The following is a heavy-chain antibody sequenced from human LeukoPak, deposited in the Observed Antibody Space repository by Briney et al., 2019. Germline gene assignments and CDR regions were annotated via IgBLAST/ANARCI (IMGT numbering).Heavy chain of an antibody. CDR3: ARGGMEKRFGYYYGMDV. J-gene: IGHJ6*04. Sequence: GGSLRLSCAASGFTFSDYWMSWVRQAPGKGLEWVANIEQDGSEKYCVDSVKGRFPISRDNAKNSLYLQMNSLRAEDTAVYYCARGGMEKRFGYYYGMDVWGKGTTVTVSS. CDR1: GFTFSDYW. D-gene: IGHD3-3*01. CDR2: IEQDGSEK. V-gene: IGHV3-7*03.